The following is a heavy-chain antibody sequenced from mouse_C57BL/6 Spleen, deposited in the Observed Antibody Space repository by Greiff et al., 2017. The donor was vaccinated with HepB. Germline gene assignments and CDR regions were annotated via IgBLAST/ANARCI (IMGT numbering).Heavy chain of an antibody. J-gene: IGHJ3*01. D-gene: IGHD4-1*01. CDR3: ARDTGTWFAY. CDR2: ISYDGSN. CDR1: GYSITSGYY. Sequence: EVKVEESGPGLVKPSQSLSLTCSVTGYSITSGYYWNWIRQFPGNKLEWMGYISYDGSNNYNPSLKNRISITRDTSKNQFFLKLNSVTTEDTATYYCARDTGTWFAYWGQGTLVTVSA. V-gene: IGHV3-6*01.